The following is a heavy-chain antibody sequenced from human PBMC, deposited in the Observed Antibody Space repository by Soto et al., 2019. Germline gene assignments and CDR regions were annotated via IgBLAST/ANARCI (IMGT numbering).Heavy chain of an antibody. CDR2: IFPLLAMV. Sequence: QVHLVQSGAEMKKPGSSVKVSCKVSGGDLRNSGISWVRQAPGQGLEWMGGIFPLLAMVDYSQKFQGRVTITADETTNTAYIDLGSLRSHDTPLSSCAKEDGAGFKSWGQGTLVIVSS. J-gene: IGHJ4*02. D-gene: IGHD5-12*01. V-gene: IGHV1-69*04. CDR3: AKEDGAGFKS. CDR1: GGDLRNSG.